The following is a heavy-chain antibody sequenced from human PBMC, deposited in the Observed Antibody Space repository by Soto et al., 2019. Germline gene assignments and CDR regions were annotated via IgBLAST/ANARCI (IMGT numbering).Heavy chain of an antibody. J-gene: IGHJ4*02. CDR2: IKSKTDGGTT. Sequence: GGSLRLSCAASGFTFSNAWMNWVRQAPGKGLEWVGRIKSKTDGGTTDYAAPVKGRFTISRDDSKNTLYLQMNSLKTEDTAVYYCTTSALWSSFGVDYWGQGTLVTVSS. CDR1: GFTFSNAW. D-gene: IGHD5-18*01. V-gene: IGHV3-15*07. CDR3: TTSALWSSFGVDY.